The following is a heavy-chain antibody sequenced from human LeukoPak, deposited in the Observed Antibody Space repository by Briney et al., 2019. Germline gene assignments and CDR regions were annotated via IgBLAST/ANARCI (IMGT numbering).Heavy chain of an antibody. J-gene: IGHJ4*02. Sequence: ASVKVSCKASGYTFTSYGISWGRQAPGQGLEWMGWISAYNGNTNYAQKHQGRVTLTTDTYTSTAYMELGSLRSDDTAVYYCARARGGITIFGVVTDYSFDYWGQGTLVTVPS. CDR2: ISAYNGNT. V-gene: IGHV1-18*01. D-gene: IGHD3-3*01. CDR3: ARARGGITIFGVVTDYSFDY. CDR1: GYTFTSYG.